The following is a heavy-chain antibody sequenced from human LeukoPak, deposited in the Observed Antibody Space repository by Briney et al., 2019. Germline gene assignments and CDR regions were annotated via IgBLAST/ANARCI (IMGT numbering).Heavy chain of an antibody. Sequence: SGTLSLTRAVSGVSISSSNWWSWVRQPPGKGLEWIGDIYHSGSTNCNPSLKSRVTISVDKSKNQFSLKLSSVTAADTAVYYCARWSTVTTFDYWGQGTLVTVSS. CDR3: ARWSTVTTFDY. CDR1: GVSISSSNW. J-gene: IGHJ4*02. CDR2: IYHSGST. D-gene: IGHD4-17*01. V-gene: IGHV4-4*02.